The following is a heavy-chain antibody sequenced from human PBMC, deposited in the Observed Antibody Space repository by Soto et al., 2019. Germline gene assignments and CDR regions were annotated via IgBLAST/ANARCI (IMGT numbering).Heavy chain of an antibody. CDR1: GGTFSTYS. Sequence: QVQLVQSGAEVKKPGSSVKVSCKDSGGTFSTYSMFWVRQAPGQGLEWMGRIIPMLGIRNYAQRFQDRVMITADQSTTTANMELSSLRAEDTALYYCTIGSWSGEVFDIWGQGTRVTVSS. J-gene: IGHJ3*02. V-gene: IGHV1-69*02. CDR3: TIGSWSGEVFDI. CDR2: IIPMLGIR. D-gene: IGHD2-21*01.